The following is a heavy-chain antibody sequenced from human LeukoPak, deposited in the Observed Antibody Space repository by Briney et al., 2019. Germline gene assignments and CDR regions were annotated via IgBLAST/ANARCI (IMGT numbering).Heavy chain of an antibody. Sequence: GGSLRLSCAASEFSVGSNYMTWVRQAPGKGLEWVSLIYSGGSTYYADSVKGRFTISRDNSKNTLYLQMNSLRAEDTAVYYCARDGYYYDSSGYYDYWGQGTLVTVSS. V-gene: IGHV3-66*01. CDR2: IYSGGST. J-gene: IGHJ4*02. D-gene: IGHD3-22*01. CDR3: ARDGYYYDSSGYYDY. CDR1: EFSVGSNY.